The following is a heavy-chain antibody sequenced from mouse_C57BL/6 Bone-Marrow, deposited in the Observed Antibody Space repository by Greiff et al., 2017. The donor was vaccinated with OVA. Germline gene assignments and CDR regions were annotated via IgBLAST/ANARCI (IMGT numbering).Heavy chain of an antibody. Sequence: VKQRPGQGLEWIGRIHPSDSDTNYNQKFKGKATLTVDKSSSTAYMQLSSLTSEDSAVYYCAISRTHYFDYWGQGTTLTVSS. CDR2: IHPSDSDT. CDR3: AISRTHYFDY. J-gene: IGHJ2*01. V-gene: IGHV1-74*01.